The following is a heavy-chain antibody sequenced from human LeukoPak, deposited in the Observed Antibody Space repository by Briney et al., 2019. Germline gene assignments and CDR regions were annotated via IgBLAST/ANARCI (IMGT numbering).Heavy chain of an antibody. V-gene: IGHV4-59*01. D-gene: IGHD1-26*01. CDR1: GGSISSYY. CDR3: ARDRESYSDY. Sequence: PSETLSLTCTVSGGSISSYYWSWIRQPPGKGLEWIGYIYYSGSTNYNPSLKSRVTISVDTSKNQFSLELSSVTAADTAVYYCARDRESYSDYWGQGTLLTVSS. CDR2: IYYSGST. J-gene: IGHJ4*02.